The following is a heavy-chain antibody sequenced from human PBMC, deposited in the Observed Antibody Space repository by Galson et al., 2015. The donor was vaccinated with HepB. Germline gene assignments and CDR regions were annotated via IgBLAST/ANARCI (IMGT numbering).Heavy chain of an antibody. J-gene: IGHJ5*02. CDR1: GGSISSGGYS. CDR2: IHHSGST. D-gene: IGHD3-3*01. Sequence: TLSLTCAVSGGSISSGGYSWSWIRQPPGKGLEWIGYIHHSGSTYYNPSLKSRVTISVDRSKNQFSLKLSSVTAADTAVYYCARNVLRFLERLLGPYFDPWGQGTLVTVSS. V-gene: IGHV4-30-2*01. CDR3: ARNVLRFLERLLGPYFDP.